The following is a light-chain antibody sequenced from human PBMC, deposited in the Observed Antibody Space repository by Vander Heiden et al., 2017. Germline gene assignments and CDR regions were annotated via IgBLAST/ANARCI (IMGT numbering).Light chain of an antibody. Sequence: SYELTQPPSVSVSPGQTASITCSGDKLGDKYACWYQQKPGQSLLLVIHQNSKRSSAIPGRFSGSNSGTTATLTLRGTQAVDESYYYCQACDSSILVFGGGTKLTVL. CDR1: KLGDKY. V-gene: IGLV3-1*01. J-gene: IGLJ2*01. CDR2: QNS. CDR3: QACDSSILV.